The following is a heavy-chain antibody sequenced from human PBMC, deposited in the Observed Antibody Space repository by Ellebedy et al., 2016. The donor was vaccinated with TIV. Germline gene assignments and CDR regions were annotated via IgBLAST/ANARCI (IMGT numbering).Heavy chain of an antibody. V-gene: IGHV4-59*08. CDR3: ARHIVVPTPGFDY. D-gene: IGHD1-26*01. CDR1: GSSISDYY. J-gene: IGHJ4*02. CDR2: IYYPIGSS. Sequence: SETLSLTCTVSGSSISDYYWTWIRQPPGKGLEWIDYIYYPIGSSNYSPSLKSRVTISVDTSKNQFSLKLYYVTAADTALYYCARHIVVPTPGFDYWGQGALVTVSS.